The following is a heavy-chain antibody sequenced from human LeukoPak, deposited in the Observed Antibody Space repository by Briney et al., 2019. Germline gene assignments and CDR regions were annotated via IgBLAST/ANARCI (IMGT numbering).Heavy chain of an antibody. CDR3: ALHINGDYESRFDP. Sequence: GGSLRLSCAASGFTFSSYGMSWVRQAAGKGLEWVSAISGSGGSTYYADSVKGRFNISRDNSKNTLNLQMNSLRAADTAIYYCALHINGDYESRFDPWGQGTVVTVSS. D-gene: IGHD4-17*01. CDR1: GFTFSSYG. V-gene: IGHV3-23*01. J-gene: IGHJ5*02. CDR2: ISGSGGST.